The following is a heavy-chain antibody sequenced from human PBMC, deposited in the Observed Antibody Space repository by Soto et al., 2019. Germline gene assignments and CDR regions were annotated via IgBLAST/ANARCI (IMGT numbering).Heavy chain of an antibody. V-gene: IGHV1-18*01. J-gene: IGHJ3*02. D-gene: IGHD1-1*01. CDR2: ISAYNGNT. CDR3: ARDGSLGFAAFDI. CDR1: GYTFTSYA. Sequence: ASVKVSCKASGYTFTSYAMNWVRQAPGQGLEWMGWISAYNGNTNYAQKLQGRVTMTTDTSTSTAYMELRSLRSDDTAVYYCARDGSLGFAAFDIWGQGTMVTVSS.